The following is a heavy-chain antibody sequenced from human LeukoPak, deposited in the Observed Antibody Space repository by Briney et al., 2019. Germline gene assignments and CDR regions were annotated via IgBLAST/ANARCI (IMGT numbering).Heavy chain of an antibody. CDR1: GYTFTSYG. Sequence: ASVKVSCKASGYTFTSYGISWMRQAPGQGLEWMGWISAYNGNTNYAQKLQGRVTMTTDTSTSTAYMELRSLRSDDTAVYYCARDRDTIFGVVIVPSDYWGQGTLVTVSS. V-gene: IGHV1-18*01. CDR3: ARDRDTIFGVVIVPSDY. D-gene: IGHD3-3*01. J-gene: IGHJ4*02. CDR2: ISAYNGNT.